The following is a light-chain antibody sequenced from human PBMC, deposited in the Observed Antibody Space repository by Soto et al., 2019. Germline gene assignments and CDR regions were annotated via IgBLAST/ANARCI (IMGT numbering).Light chain of an antibody. J-gene: IGKJ2*01. CDR1: QSVSRN. V-gene: IGKV3-15*01. CDR3: QQYNNWPPPYT. Sequence: EIVMTQSPATLSVSPGDRATLSCRASQSVSRNLAWYQHKPGQAPRLLIYGASTRATDIPVRFSGSGSGTKFTLTISSLQSEDSAIYYCQQYNNWPPPYTFGQGTKLEIK. CDR2: GAS.